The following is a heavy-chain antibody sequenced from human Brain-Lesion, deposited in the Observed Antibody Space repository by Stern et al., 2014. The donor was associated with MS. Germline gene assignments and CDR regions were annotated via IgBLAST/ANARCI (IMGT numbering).Heavy chain of an antibody. Sequence: EMHLVESGGGLVQPGGSLRLSCAASGFTVSNYYMSWVRQAPGKGLEWVSIIYTSGKTYYADSVRGRFVISRDKSKSTLYLQMDSLRPEDTAVYYCARDRVTTVTTYYFDSWGHGTRVTVSS. CDR3: ARDRVTTVTTYYFDS. CDR1: GFTVSNYY. J-gene: IGHJ4*01. CDR2: IYTSGKT. D-gene: IGHD4-17*01. V-gene: IGHV3-66*02.